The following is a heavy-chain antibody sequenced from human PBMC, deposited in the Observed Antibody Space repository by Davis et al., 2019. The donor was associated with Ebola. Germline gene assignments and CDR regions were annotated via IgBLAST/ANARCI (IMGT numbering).Heavy chain of an antibody. Sequence: SETLSLTCTVSGGSISSSSYYWGWIRQPPGKGLEWIGSIYYSGSTYYNPSLKSRVTISVDTSKNQFSLKLSSVTAADTAVYYCARVLYDFWSGSFDYWGQGTLVTVSS. CDR1: GGSISSSSYY. V-gene: IGHV4-39*07. D-gene: IGHD3-3*01. CDR2: IYYSGST. J-gene: IGHJ4*02. CDR3: ARVLYDFWSGSFDY.